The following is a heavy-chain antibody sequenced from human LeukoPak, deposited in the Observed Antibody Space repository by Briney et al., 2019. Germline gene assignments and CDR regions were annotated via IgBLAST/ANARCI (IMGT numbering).Heavy chain of an antibody. D-gene: IGHD2-15*01. V-gene: IGHV3-23*01. CDR3: ARNPREGKNVLLRSHRPSYFDY. Sequence: PGGSLRLSCAASGFTFSSYAMSWVRQAPGKGLEWVSAISGSGGSTYYADSVKGRFTISRDNSRNTLYLQMNSLRAEDTAVYYCARNPREGKNVLLRSHRPSYFDYWGQGTLVAVSS. CDR1: GFTFSSYA. CDR2: ISGSGGST. J-gene: IGHJ4*02.